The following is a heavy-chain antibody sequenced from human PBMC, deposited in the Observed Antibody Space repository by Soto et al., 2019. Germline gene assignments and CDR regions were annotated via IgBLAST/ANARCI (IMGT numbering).Heavy chain of an antibody. Sequence: PGGSLRLSCTASGFTFGDYAMSWVRQAPGKGLEWVGFIRSKAYGGTTEYAASVKGRFTISRDDSKSIAYLQMNSLKTEDTAVYYCTRDPDPFYSSSWYQYYYYGMDVWGQGTTVTVSS. D-gene: IGHD6-13*01. J-gene: IGHJ6*02. CDR3: TRDPDPFYSSSWYQYYYYGMDV. V-gene: IGHV3-49*04. CDR1: GFTFGDYA. CDR2: IRSKAYGGTT.